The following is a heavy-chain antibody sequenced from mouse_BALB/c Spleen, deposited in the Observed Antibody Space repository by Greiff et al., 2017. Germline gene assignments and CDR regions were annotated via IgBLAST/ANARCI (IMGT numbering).Heavy chain of an antibody. V-gene: IGHV1S126*01. CDR2: IDPSDSET. CDR1: GYSFTSYW. Sequence: VQLQQSGPQLVRPGASVKISCKASGYSFTSYWMHWVKQRPGQGLEWIGMIDPSDSETRLNQKFKDKATLTVDKSSSTAYMQLSSPTSEDSAVYYCAHMITTGGYAMDYWGQGTSVIVSS. J-gene: IGHJ4*01. D-gene: IGHD2-4*01. CDR3: AHMITTGGYAMDY.